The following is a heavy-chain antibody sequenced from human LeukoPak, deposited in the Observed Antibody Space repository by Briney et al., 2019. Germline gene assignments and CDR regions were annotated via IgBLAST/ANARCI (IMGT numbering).Heavy chain of an antibody. Sequence: GGSLRLSCAASGFTFSSYWMSWVRQAPGKGLEWVANIKQDGSEKYYVDSVKGRFTISRDNAKNSLYLQMSSLRAEDTAVYYCARWGATAIPLFDYWGQGTLVTVSS. V-gene: IGHV3-7*01. CDR1: GFTFSSYW. CDR2: IKQDGSEK. CDR3: ARWGATAIPLFDY. J-gene: IGHJ4*02. D-gene: IGHD5-24*01.